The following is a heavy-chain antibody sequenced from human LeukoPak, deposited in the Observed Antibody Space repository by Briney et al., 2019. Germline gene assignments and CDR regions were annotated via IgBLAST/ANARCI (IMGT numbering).Heavy chain of an antibody. CDR2: IYYRVTS. Sequence: SETLSLTCTVSGDSISTYYWSWIRQPPGKGLEWIGYIYYRVTSDYNPSLKSRVTMSVDMSTRQISLKLSSVTAADTAVYYCASFTVVTQYWGQGTLVTVSS. V-gene: IGHV4-59*01. CDR1: GDSISTYY. D-gene: IGHD4-23*01. CDR3: ASFTVVTQY. J-gene: IGHJ4*02.